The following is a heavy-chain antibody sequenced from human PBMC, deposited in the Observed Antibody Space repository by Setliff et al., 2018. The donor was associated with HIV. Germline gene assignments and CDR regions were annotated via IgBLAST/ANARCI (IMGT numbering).Heavy chain of an antibody. CDR1: GGSMSSYY. V-gene: IGHV4-59*08. Sequence: PSETLSLTCTVSGGSMSSYYWSWIRQPPGKGLEWIGYIYYSGSTNYNPSLESRVIISIDTSKNQFSLKLSSVTAADTAVYYCARRGGRASPLVPWGQGTLVTVSS. J-gene: IGHJ4*02. CDR3: ARRGGRASPLVP. D-gene: IGHD2-8*01. CDR2: IYYSGST.